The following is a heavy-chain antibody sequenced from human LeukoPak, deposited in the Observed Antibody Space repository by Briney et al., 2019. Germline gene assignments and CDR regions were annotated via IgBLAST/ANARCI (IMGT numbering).Heavy chain of an antibody. CDR3: ARGGDYVGGNFDF. Sequence: ASVKVSCKASGHTFTSYGISWVRQAPGQGLEWMGIINPSGGYTSFAQKFQDRVTMTRDTSTSTVYMQLSSLRSEDTAVYYCARGGDYVGGNFDFWGQGALVTVSS. CDR1: GHTFTSYG. J-gene: IGHJ4*02. CDR2: INPSGGYT. V-gene: IGHV1-46*01. D-gene: IGHD4-17*01.